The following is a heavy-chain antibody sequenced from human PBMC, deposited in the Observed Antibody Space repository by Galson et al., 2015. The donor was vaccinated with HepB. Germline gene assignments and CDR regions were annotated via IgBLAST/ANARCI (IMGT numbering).Heavy chain of an antibody. J-gene: IGHJ4*02. CDR1: GGTFSSYA. V-gene: IGHV1-69*13. D-gene: IGHD3-3*01. CDR2: IIPIFGTA. Sequence: SVKVSCKASGGTFSSYAISWVRQAPGQELEWMGGIIPIFGTANYAQKFQGRVTITADESTSTAYMELSSLRSEDTAVYYCAREGDAITIFGVVIAYFDYWGQGTLVTVSS. CDR3: AREGDAITIFGVVIAYFDY.